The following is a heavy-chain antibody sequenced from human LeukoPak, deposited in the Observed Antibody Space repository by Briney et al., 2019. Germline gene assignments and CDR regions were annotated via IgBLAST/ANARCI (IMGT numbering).Heavy chain of an antibody. V-gene: IGHV4-59*01. D-gene: IGHD3-22*01. CDR2: IYYSGST. J-gene: IGHJ5*02. CDR3: ARDYYDSSGYITLNWFDP. Sequence: PSETLSLTCTVSGGSFSSYYWSWIRQPPGKGLEWIGSIYYSGSTDYNPSLKSRVTISVDTSKNQFSLKLSSVTAADTAVYYCARDYYDSSGYITLNWFDPWGQGTLVTVSS. CDR1: GGSFSSYY.